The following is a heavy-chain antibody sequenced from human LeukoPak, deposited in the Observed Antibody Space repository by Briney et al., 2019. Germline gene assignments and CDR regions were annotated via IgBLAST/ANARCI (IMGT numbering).Heavy chain of an antibody. CDR3: ARDLGIAAAGTGGYFQH. CDR1: GFTFSSYS. Sequence: GGSLRLSCAASGFTFSSYSMNWVRQAPGKGLEWVSSISSSSSYIYYADSVKGRFTISRDNAKNSLYLQMNSLRAEDTAVYYCARDLGIAAAGTGGYFQHWGQGTLVTVSS. CDR2: ISSSSSYI. V-gene: IGHV3-21*01. D-gene: IGHD6-13*01. J-gene: IGHJ1*01.